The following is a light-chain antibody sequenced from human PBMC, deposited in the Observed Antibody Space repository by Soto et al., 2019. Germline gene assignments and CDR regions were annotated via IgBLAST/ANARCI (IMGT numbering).Light chain of an antibody. V-gene: IGKV3-11*01. J-gene: IGKJ5*01. CDR3: QQRANWPPIT. CDR1: QSVSSY. Sequence: EIVLPQYPATLSVSPGERATLSCRASQSVSSYLGWYQQKPGQAPRLLIYDASSRATGIPARFSGSGSGKDFTLTISSLEPEDFAVYYCQQRANWPPITFGQGTRLEI. CDR2: DAS.